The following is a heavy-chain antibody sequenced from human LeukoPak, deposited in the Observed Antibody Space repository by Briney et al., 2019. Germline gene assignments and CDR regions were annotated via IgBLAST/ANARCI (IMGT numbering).Heavy chain of an antibody. CDR3: ATDYSYGSGSYYNRFDN. D-gene: IGHD3-10*01. J-gene: IGHJ4*02. V-gene: IGHV3-30*03. CDR1: GFTFNNYA. Sequence: GRSLRLSCAASGFTFNNYAMHWVRQAPGEGLEWVALISSDESNKYYADSVKGRFTISRDNSMNTLYLQMNSPRADDTAVYYCATDYSYGSGSYYNRFDNWGQGTLVTVSS. CDR2: ISSDESNK.